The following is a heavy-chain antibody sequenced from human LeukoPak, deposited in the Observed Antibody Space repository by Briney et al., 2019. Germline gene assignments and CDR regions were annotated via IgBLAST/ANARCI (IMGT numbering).Heavy chain of an antibody. D-gene: IGHD6-13*01. CDR2: IYYSGST. CDR3: ARPSRSIAAAGHAFDI. CDR1: GGSISSGGYY. Sequence: PSQTLSLTCTVSGGSISSGGYYWSWIRQHPGKGLEWIGYIYYSGSTNYNPSLKSRVTISVDTSKNQFSLKLSSVTAADTAVYYCARPSRSIAAAGHAFDIWGQGTMVTVSS. J-gene: IGHJ3*02. V-gene: IGHV4-31*03.